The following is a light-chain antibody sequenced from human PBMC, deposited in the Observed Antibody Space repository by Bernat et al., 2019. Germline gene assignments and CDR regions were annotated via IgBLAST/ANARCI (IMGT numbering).Light chain of an antibody. V-gene: IGKV3-15*01. J-gene: IGKJ1*01. CDR3: QQYTSWWT. CDR1: QNVYSN. Sequence: EIVMTQSPDTLSVSPGERATLSCRASQNVYSNLACYQQKPGQAPRLLVHGASSRATGIPARFSGSGSGTEFTLTITNLQSEDFAVYYCQQYTSWWTFGQGTKVDIK. CDR2: GAS.